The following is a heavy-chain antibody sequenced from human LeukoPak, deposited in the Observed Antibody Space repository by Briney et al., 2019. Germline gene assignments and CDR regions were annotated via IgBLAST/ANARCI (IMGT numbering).Heavy chain of an antibody. Sequence: GGSLRLSCEASGFTFSNAWMSWVRQAPGKGPEWVGRIKSKTVGGTTDYAAPVKGRFTISRDDSKNTLYLQMNSLKTEDTAVYYCTTDPCYDFWSGYVDKYYYYGMDVWGQGTTVTVSS. CDR3: TTDPCYDFWSGYVDKYYYYGMDV. D-gene: IGHD3-3*01. CDR1: GFTFSNAW. CDR2: IKSKTVGGTT. J-gene: IGHJ6*02. V-gene: IGHV3-15*01.